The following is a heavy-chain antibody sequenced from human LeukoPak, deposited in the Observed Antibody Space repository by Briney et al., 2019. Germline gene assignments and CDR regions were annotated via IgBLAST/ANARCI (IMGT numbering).Heavy chain of an antibody. CDR1: GGSISSSSYY. D-gene: IGHD6-19*01. V-gene: IGHV4-39*07. Sequence: PSETLSLTCTVSGGSISSSSYYWGWIRQPPGKGLEWIGSIYYSGSTYYNPSLKSRVTISVDTSKNQFSLKLSSVTAADTAVYYCARGVYSSGLFVPLDNWGQGTLVTVSS. CDR2: IYYSGST. J-gene: IGHJ4*02. CDR3: ARGVYSSGLFVPLDN.